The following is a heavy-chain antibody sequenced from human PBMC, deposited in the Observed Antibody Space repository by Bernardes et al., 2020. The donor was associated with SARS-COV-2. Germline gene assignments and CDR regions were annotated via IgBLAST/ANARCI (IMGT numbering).Heavy chain of an antibody. J-gene: IGHJ3*01. CDR1: GYTFTDYD. D-gene: IGHD1-26*01. CDR2: IHPNSGDT. Sequence: ASVKVSCKASGYTFTDYDIHWVRQAPGQGLEWMGWIHPNSGDTNYAQKFQGRVTMTRDTSINTAHMELSRLRSDDTAIYYCASVKWSNYDDFDGWGQGTMVTVSS. CDR3: ASVKWSNYDDFDG. V-gene: IGHV1-2*02.